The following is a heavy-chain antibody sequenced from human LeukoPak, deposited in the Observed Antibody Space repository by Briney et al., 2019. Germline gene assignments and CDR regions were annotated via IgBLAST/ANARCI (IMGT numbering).Heavy chain of an antibody. CDR1: GFPFSSYE. D-gene: IGHD2-2*01. J-gene: IGHJ4*02. V-gene: IGHV3-48*03. Sequence: TGGSLGLFCAASGFPFSSYEVNWVREAPGKGLEWVSYISCSGSTIFYADFVEGRFTFSRDFAKNSLYVHMNSLRAEHTVVFLFARANYKISSDDGSQGTLVTVSS. CDR3: ARANYKISSDD. CDR2: ISCSGSTI.